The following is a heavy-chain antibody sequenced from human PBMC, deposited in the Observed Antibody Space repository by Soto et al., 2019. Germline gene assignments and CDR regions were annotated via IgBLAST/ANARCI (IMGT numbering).Heavy chain of an antibody. CDR1: GYTFTSYG. J-gene: IGHJ4*02. D-gene: IGHD3-3*01. V-gene: IGHV1-18*04. CDR3: AGDPRVTVFGVVSPEYYFDY. CDR2: ISAYNGNT. Sequence: ASVKVSCKASGYTFTSYGISWVRQAPGQWLEWRGWISAYNGNTNYAQKLQGRVTMTTDTSTSPAYMELRSLRSDDTAVYYCAGDPRVTVFGVVSPEYYFDYWGRGTLVAVSS.